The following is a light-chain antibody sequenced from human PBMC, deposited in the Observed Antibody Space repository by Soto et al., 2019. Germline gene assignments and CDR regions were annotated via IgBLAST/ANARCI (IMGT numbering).Light chain of an antibody. CDR3: QQLNTYPVT. J-gene: IGKJ4*01. CDR2: EAS. Sequence: DIQMTQSPTTLSASVGDRVTITCRASHSIIKWLAWYQQKPGKAPKLLIYEASSLQSGVPSRFSGSGSGTEFTLTISSLQPDDSATYYCQQLNTYPVTFGGGTKVEIK. V-gene: IGKV1-5*03. CDR1: HSIIKW.